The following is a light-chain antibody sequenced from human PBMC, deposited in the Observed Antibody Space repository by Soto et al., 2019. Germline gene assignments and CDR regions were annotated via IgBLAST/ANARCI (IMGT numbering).Light chain of an antibody. Sequence: QSVLTQPASVSGSPGQSITISCTGTSSDVGSYNLVSWYQQYPGKAPKVIIYEGNKRPSGVSFRFSGSKSGNTASLIISGLQAADEADYYCCSYAGGRTFVFGTQTKLTVL. J-gene: IGLJ1*01. CDR2: EGN. CDR1: SSDVGSYNL. CDR3: CSYAGGRTFV. V-gene: IGLV2-23*01.